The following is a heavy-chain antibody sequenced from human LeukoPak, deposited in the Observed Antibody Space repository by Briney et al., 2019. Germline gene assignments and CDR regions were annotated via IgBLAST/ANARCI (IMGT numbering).Heavy chain of an antibody. CDR3: ARTVYDILSGFDY. V-gene: IGHV1-18*01. CDR2: ISTYNGNT. Sequence: GASVKVSCKASGYTFTSYGIIWVRQAPGQGLEWMGWISTYNGNTNYAQKIQGRVTMTTDTSTSTAYMELRSLRSEDTAVYYCARTVYDILSGFDYWGQGTLVTVSS. D-gene: IGHD3-9*01. CDR1: GYTFTSYG. J-gene: IGHJ4*02.